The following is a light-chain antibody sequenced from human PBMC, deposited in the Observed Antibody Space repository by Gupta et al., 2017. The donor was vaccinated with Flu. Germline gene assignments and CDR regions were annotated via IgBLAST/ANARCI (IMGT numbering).Light chain of an antibody. CDR2: LTS. V-gene: IGKV2-28*01. J-gene: IGKJ3*01. CDR3: MQSVQSFT. Sequence: PITPGEPASISCRSSQSLLHTDGYNYLDWYLQKPGQSPQLLIYLTSNRASGVPDRFSGSGSGTDFTLKISRVEAEDVGVYYCMQSVQSFTFGPGTKVEIK. CDR1: QSLLHTDGYNY.